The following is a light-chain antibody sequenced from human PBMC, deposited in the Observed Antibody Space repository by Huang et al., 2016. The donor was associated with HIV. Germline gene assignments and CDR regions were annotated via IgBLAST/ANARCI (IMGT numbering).Light chain of an antibody. CDR1: QSVSNY. CDR3: QQRYSSWT. Sequence: EIVLTQSPATLSLSPGERATLSCRASQSVSNYLAWYQQKPGQAPRLHIYDISSRATGIPPRFSGSGSGTDFTLTISSLEPEDFAVYYCQQRYSSWTFGQGTKVEIK. CDR2: DIS. V-gene: IGKV3-11*01. J-gene: IGKJ1*01.